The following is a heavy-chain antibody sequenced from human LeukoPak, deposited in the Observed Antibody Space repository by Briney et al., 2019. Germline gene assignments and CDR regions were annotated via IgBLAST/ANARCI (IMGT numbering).Heavy chain of an antibody. J-gene: IGHJ4*02. D-gene: IGHD5-18*01. V-gene: IGHV3-33*01. Sequence: GGSLRLSCAASGFTFSSYGMHWVRQAPGKGLEWVAVIWYDGSNKYYADSVKGRFTISRDNSKNTLYLQMNSLRAEDTAVYYCARGFHSYGYEPPDYWGQGTLVTVSS. CDR3: ARGFHSYGYEPPDY. CDR1: GFTFSSYG. CDR2: IWYDGSNK.